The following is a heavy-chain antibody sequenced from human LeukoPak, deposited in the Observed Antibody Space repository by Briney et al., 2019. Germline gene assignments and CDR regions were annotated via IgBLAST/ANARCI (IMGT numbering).Heavy chain of an antibody. V-gene: IGHV3-53*01. J-gene: IGHJ6*03. Sequence: GGSLRLSCAASGFTVSSNYMSWVRQAPGKGLEWVSVIYSGGSTYYADSVKGRFTISRDNSKNTLYLQMNSLRAEDTAVYYCARSGPDLDYYYYCYMDVWGKGTTVTISS. CDR2: IYSGGST. D-gene: IGHD1-14*01. CDR1: GFTVSSNY. CDR3: ARSGPDLDYYYYCYMDV.